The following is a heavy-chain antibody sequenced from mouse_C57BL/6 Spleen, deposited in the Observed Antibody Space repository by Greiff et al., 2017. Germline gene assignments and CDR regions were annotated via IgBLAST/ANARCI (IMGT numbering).Heavy chain of an antibody. CDR1: GFSLTSYG. V-gene: IGHV2-2*01. J-gene: IGHJ1*03. CDR3: ARRDWYVDV. Sequence: QVQLKESGPGLVQPSQCLSITCTVSGFSLTSYGVHWVRQSPGKGLEWLGVIWSGGSTDYNAAFISRLSISKDNSKSQVFFKMNSLQADDAAIYYCARRDWYVDVWGTGTTVTVSS. CDR2: IWSGGST.